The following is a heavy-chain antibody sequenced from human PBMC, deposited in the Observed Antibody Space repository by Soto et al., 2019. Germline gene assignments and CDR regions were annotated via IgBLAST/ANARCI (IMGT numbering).Heavy chain of an antibody. V-gene: IGHV1-18*01. J-gene: IGHJ4*02. D-gene: IGHD2-21*01. CDR1: GYTFTSYG. Sequence: ASVKVSCKASGYTFTSYGISWVRQAPGQGLEWMGWVSSYNDNRVYAQQLQGRVTMTTDKSTGTAYMELRSLRSDDTAVYYCARDLTHIDYWGQGTLVTVSS. CDR2: VSSYNDNR. CDR3: ARDLTHIDY.